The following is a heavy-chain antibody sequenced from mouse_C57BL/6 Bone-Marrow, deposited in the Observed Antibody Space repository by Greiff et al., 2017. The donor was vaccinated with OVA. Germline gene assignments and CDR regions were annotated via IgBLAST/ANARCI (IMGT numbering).Heavy chain of an antibody. CDR1: GYTFTSYW. V-gene: IGHV1-69*01. CDR3: ARRGLGRGFAY. CDR2: IDPSDSYT. J-gene: IGHJ3*01. Sequence: VQLQQSGAELVMPGASVKLSCKASGYTFTSYWMHWVKQRPGQGLEWIGEIDPSDSYTNYNQKFKGKSTLTVDKSSSTAYMQLSSLTSEDSAVYYCARRGLGRGFAYWGQGTLVTVSA. D-gene: IGHD4-1*01.